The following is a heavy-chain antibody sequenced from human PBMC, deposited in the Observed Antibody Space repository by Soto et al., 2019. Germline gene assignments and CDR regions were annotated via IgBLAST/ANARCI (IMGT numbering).Heavy chain of an antibody. D-gene: IGHD2-2*02. J-gene: IGHJ4*01. V-gene: IGHV2-5*02. Sequence: GRTLVNPTQTLTLTCTFSGFSLSTSGVGVGWIRQPPGKALEWLALIYWDDDKRYSPSLKSRLTITKDTSKNEVVLTMTNMDPVDTATYYCAHNSGYCSSTSCYTLEYWGHGTMVTVS. CDR3: AHNSGYCSSTSCYTLEY. CDR2: IYWDDDK. CDR1: GFSLSTSGVG.